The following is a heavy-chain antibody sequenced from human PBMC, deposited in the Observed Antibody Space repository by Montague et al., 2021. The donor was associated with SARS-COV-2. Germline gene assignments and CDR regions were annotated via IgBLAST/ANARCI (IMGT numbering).Heavy chain of an antibody. D-gene: IGHD3-10*01. Sequence: SETLSLTCTVSGGSISSFYWSWIRQPPGKGLEWIGVIHYTGSTDYDASLKGRVSVSIDTSTNQFFLKLNSVTTADTATYYCARDHPGVAKKGEAIEIWGRGTVVSVSS. V-gene: IGHV4-59*01. CDR2: IHYTGST. CDR1: GGSISSFY. CDR3: ARDHPGVAKKGEAIEI. J-gene: IGHJ3*02.